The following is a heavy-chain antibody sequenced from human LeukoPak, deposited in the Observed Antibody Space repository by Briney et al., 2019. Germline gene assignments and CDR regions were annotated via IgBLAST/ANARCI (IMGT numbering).Heavy chain of an antibody. D-gene: IGHD2-21*02. CDR2: ISAYNGNT. CDR3: ARAVPVVTETDFDY. Sequence: VASVKVSFKASGYTFSSYGISWVRQAPGQGLEWMGWISAYNGNTDYAQKFQGRVTMTTDTSTSTAYMELRSLRSGDTAVYYCARAVPVVTETDFDYWGQGTLVTVSS. CDR1: GYTFSSYG. J-gene: IGHJ4*02. V-gene: IGHV1-18*01.